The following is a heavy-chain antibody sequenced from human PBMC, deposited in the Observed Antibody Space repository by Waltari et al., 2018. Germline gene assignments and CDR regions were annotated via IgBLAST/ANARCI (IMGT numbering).Heavy chain of an antibody. CDR3: ARGGVNSSSWYLDY. J-gene: IGHJ4*02. CDR2: IYYSGST. D-gene: IGHD6-13*01. CDR1: GGSISSHY. Sequence: QVQLQESGPGLVKPSETLSLTCTVSGGSISSHYWSWIRQPPGKGLEWIGYIYYSGSTNYNPSLKSRVTISVDTSKNQFSLKLSSVTAADTAVYYCARGGVNSSSWYLDYWGQGTLVTVSS. V-gene: IGHV4-59*11.